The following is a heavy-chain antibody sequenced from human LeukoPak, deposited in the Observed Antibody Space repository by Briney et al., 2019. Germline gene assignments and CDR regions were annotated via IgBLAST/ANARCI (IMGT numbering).Heavy chain of an antibody. CDR1: GFTFSSYA. J-gene: IGHJ4*02. V-gene: IGHV3-30-3*01. Sequence: GGSLRLSCAASGFTFSSYAMHWVRQAPGKGLEWVAVISYDGSNKYYADSVKGRFTISRDNSKNTLYLQMNSLRAEDTAVYYCARDRKGIIRYYFGYWGQGTLVTVSS. CDR3: ARDRKGIIRYYFGY. CDR2: ISYDGSNK. D-gene: IGHD3-10*01.